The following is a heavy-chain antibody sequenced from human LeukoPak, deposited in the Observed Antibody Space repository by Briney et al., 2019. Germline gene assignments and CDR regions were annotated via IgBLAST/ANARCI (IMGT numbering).Heavy chain of an antibody. V-gene: IGHV4-34*01. CDR2: ITHHGRT. CDR3: ATIYGDFSDFDY. D-gene: IGHD4-17*01. J-gene: IGHJ4*02. CDR1: GGSFSNYY. Sequence: SETLSLTCAIYGGSFSNYYYNWVRQPPGKGLEWIGEITHHGRTNYSPSLKSRVTISVDTSKNQFSLKLSSVAAADTAVYYCATIYGDFSDFDYWGQGTLVTVSS.